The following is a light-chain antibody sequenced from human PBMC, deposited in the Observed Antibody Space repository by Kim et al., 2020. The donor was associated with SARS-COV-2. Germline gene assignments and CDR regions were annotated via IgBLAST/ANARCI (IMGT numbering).Light chain of an antibody. Sequence: FPPRERATLSRRASQSVSSYLAWYQQKPGQAPRLLIYDASNRATGIPARFSGSGSGTDFSLTITSLEPDDFAVYYCHQRSIWPLTFGGGTKVDIK. CDR1: QSVSSY. J-gene: IGKJ4*01. V-gene: IGKV3-11*01. CDR2: DAS. CDR3: HQRSIWPLT.